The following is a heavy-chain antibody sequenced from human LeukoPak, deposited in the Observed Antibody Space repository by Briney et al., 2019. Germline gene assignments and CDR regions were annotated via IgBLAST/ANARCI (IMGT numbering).Heavy chain of an antibody. V-gene: IGHV1-69*13. CDR3: ARDQRITMIVGRNWFDP. J-gene: IGHJ5*02. CDR1: GGTFSSYA. D-gene: IGHD3-22*01. CDR2: IIPIFGTA. Sequence: ASVKVSCKASGGTFSSYAISWVRQAPGQGLEWMGGIIPIFGTANYAQKFQGRVTITADESTSTAYMELSSLGSEDTAVYYCARDQRITMIVGRNWFDPWGQGTLVTVSS.